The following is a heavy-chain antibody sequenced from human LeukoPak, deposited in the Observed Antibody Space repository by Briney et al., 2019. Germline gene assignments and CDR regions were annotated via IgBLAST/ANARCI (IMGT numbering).Heavy chain of an antibody. D-gene: IGHD6-19*01. CDR1: GFTFDDYA. Sequence: GGSLRLSCAASGFTFDDYAMHWVRHAPGKGLEWVSGISWNSGSIGYADSVKGRFTISRDNAKNSLYLQMNSLRAEDTALYYCAKDAYSSGWFYYFDYWGQGTLVTVSS. CDR3: AKDAYSSGWFYYFDY. J-gene: IGHJ4*02. CDR2: ISWNSGSI. V-gene: IGHV3-9*01.